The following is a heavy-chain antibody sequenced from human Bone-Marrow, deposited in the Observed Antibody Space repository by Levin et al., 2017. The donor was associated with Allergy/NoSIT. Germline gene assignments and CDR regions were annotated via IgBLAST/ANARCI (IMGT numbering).Heavy chain of an antibody. D-gene: IGHD6-19*01. J-gene: IGHJ4*02. Sequence: ASVKVSCKASGYTFTSYHINWLRQATGQGFEWMGWMSPNSGDTGYAQNFQGRVTMTRDTSVSTVYMELSSLRSEDTAVYYCARTNGGGWTDYWGQGTLVTVSS. CDR3: ARTNGGGWTDY. V-gene: IGHV1-8*01. CDR2: MSPNSGDT. CDR1: GYTFTSYH.